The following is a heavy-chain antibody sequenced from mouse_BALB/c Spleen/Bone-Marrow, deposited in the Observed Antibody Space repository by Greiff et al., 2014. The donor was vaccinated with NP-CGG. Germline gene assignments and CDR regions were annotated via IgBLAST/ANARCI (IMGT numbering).Heavy chain of an antibody. J-gene: IGHJ2*01. Sequence: EVQLVESGPELVKPGASVKMSCKASGYTFSSYVMHWVKQTPGQGLEWIGGINPYNDGTKYNEKFKGKATLTSDKSSSTAYMELSSLTSEDSAVYYCARRRDDGYYRWDYWGQGTTLTVSS. V-gene: IGHV1-14*01. CDR3: ARRRDDGYYRWDY. CDR1: GYTFSSYV. CDR2: INPYNDGT. D-gene: IGHD2-3*01.